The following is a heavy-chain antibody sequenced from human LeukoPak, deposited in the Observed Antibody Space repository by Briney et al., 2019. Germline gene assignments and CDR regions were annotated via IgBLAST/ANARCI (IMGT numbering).Heavy chain of an antibody. Sequence: PSETLSLTCGVYEGSFSDYYWSWSRQPPGKGLEWIGEINRRGTTNYNPSLKTRVTISIDTSKNQFALKLTSETAADTAVYYCARDGGSNNYWFDSWGQGTLVTVSS. V-gene: IGHV4-34*01. CDR3: ARDGGSNNYWFDS. D-gene: IGHD4-23*01. CDR1: EGSFSDYY. J-gene: IGHJ5*01. CDR2: INRRGTT.